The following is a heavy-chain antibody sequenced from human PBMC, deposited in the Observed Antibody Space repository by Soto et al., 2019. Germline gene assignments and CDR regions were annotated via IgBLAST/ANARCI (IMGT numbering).Heavy chain of an antibody. CDR2: IYHSGST. J-gene: IGHJ5*02. Sequence: SETLSLTCAVSGCSISSGGYSCSWIRQPPGKGLEWIGYIYHSGSTYYNPSLKSRVTISVDRSKNQFSLKLSSVTAADTAVYYCARVPDRWGQGTLVTVS. V-gene: IGHV4-30-2*01. D-gene: IGHD2-2*01. CDR3: ARVPDR. CDR1: GCSISSGGYS.